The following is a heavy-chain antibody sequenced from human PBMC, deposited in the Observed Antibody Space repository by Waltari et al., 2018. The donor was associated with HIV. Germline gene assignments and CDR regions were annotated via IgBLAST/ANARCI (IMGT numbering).Heavy chain of an antibody. Sequence: QVRLVESGGGVVQPGKSLRLSCVVSGITFSVNGMQWVRQAPGKGMEWVEVIGHDGKNKYYADSVKGRFTISRDNSKNTLYLQRRSLRGEDTAVYYCAREDHSRGGFDYWGQGTLVSVSS. V-gene: IGHV3-33*01. CDR3: AREDHSRGGFDY. CDR2: IGHDGKNK. CDR1: GITFSVNG. D-gene: IGHD4-4*01. J-gene: IGHJ4*02.